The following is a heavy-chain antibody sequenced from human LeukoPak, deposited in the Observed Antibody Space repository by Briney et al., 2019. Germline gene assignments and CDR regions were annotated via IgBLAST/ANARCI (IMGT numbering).Heavy chain of an antibody. Sequence: GGSLRLSCAASGFTFSSYWMHWVRQVPGKGLMWVSRIKTDGSSTSYADSVKGRFTISRDNAKNTLYLQMNSLRVEDTAVYYCAREPGGARYSGYDPFDYWGQGTLVTVSS. J-gene: IGHJ4*02. CDR1: GFTFSSYW. V-gene: IGHV3-74*01. D-gene: IGHD5-12*01. CDR3: AREPGGARYSGYDPFDY. CDR2: IKTDGSST.